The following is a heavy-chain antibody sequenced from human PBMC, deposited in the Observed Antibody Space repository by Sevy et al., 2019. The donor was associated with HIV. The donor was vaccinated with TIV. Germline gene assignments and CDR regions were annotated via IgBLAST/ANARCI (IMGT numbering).Heavy chain of an antibody. J-gene: IGHJ6*02. CDR3: ARDGVMVKDYYGMDV. Sequence: GGSLRLSCAASGFTFSSYSMNWVRQAPGKGLEWVSSISSRSSYIYYADSVKGRFTISRDNAKNSLYLQMNSLRAEDTAVYYCARDGVMVKDYYGMDVWGQGTTVTVSS. CDR2: ISSRSSYI. V-gene: IGHV3-21*01. D-gene: IGHD5-18*01. CDR1: GFTFSSYS.